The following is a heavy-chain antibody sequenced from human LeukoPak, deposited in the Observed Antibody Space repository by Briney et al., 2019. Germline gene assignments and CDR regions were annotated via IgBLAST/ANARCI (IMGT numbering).Heavy chain of an antibody. D-gene: IGHD5-18*01. CDR2: ISASGGST. V-gene: IGHV3-23*01. Sequence: GGSLRLSCAASGFTFSSYGMSWVRQAPGKGPEWVSGISASGGSTYYADSVKGRFTISRDNSKNTLYLQMNSLRAEDTAVYYCARDQAWILLNFDYWGQGTLVTVSS. J-gene: IGHJ4*02. CDR1: GFTFSSYG. CDR3: ARDQAWILLNFDY.